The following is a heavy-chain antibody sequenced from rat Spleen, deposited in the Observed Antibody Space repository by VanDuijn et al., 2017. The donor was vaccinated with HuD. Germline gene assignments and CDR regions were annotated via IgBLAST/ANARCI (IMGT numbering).Heavy chain of an antibody. CDR2: INSAGTT. V-gene: IGHV3-3*01. Sequence: EVQLQESGPGPVKVSESLSLTCSVTGYSITSNYWGWIRKFPGGKLEWMGYINSAGTTNYNPSLKSRISITRDTSKNQFFLQVDSVTTDDTATYYCARSDGVHYYLPFADWGQGTLVTVSS. D-gene: IGHD1-12*02. J-gene: IGHJ3*01. CDR1: GYSITSNY. CDR3: ARSDGVHYYLPFAD.